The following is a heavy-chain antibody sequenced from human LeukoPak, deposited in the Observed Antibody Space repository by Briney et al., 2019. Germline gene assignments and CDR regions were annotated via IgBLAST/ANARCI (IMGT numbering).Heavy chain of an antibody. J-gene: IGHJ6*02. V-gene: IGHV1-18*01. CDR1: GYTFTSYG. D-gene: IGHD3-10*01. CDR3: ARDLFGSGKGYYYGMDV. CDR2: ISAYNGNT. Sequence: ASVKVSCKASGYTFTSYGTSWVRQAPGQGLEWMGWISAYNGNTSYAQKLQGRVTMTTDTSTSIAHMELRSLRSDDTAVYYGARDLFGSGKGYYYGMDVWGQGTTVTVSS.